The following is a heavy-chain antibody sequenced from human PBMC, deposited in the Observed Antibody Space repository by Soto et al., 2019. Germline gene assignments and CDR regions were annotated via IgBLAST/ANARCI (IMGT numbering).Heavy chain of an antibody. D-gene: IGHD6-19*01. CDR2: INAGNGNT. CDR3: ARVIAVAVPARGLNWLDL. Sequence: ASVKVSCKASGYTFTSYAMHWVRQAPGQRLEWMGWINAGNGNTKYSQKLQGRVTITRDTSASTAYMELSSLRSEDTAVYYCARVIAVAVPARGLNWLDLWGKGTLVTXCS. CDR1: GYTFTSYA. J-gene: IGHJ5*02. V-gene: IGHV1-3*01.